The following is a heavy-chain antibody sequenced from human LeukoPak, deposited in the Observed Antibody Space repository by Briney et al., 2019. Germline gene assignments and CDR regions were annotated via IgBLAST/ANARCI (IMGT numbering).Heavy chain of an antibody. D-gene: IGHD1-7*01. CDR2: INQDGSVK. CDR3: ARAGTYATTWYH. J-gene: IGHJ5*02. Sequence: GGSLRLSCAASGFSFSNYWMSWVRQAPGKGLEWVANINQDGSVKYYVDSVKGRFTISRDNAENSLYLQMNSLRADDAALYFCARAGTYATTWYHWGQGTLVTVSS. CDR1: GFSFSNYW. V-gene: IGHV3-7*01.